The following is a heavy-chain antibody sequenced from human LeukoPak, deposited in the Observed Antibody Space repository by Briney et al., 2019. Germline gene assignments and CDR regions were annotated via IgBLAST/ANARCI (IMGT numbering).Heavy chain of an antibody. Sequence: SVKVSCKASGGTFSSYAISWVRQAPGQGLEWMGGIIPIFGTANYAQKFQGRVTITADESTSTAYMELSSLRSEDAAVYYCARDIRSYYYYMDVWGKGTTVTVSS. CDR1: GGTFSSYA. CDR3: ARDIRSYYYYMDV. CDR2: IIPIFGTA. V-gene: IGHV1-69*13. J-gene: IGHJ6*03.